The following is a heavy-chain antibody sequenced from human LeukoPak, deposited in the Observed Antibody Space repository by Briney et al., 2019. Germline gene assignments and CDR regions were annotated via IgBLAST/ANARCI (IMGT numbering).Heavy chain of an antibody. D-gene: IGHD2-15*01. CDR2: IYHSGNT. J-gene: IGHJ4*02. V-gene: IGHV4-38-2*01. Sequence: SETLSLTCGVSGSSISSGNYWGWIRQPPGQGLEWIGTIYHSGNTYYNPSLKSRVTLSVDTSKNQFSLNLNSVTAADTAVYFCARGGFCSGLTCYSLWFWGPGTLVTVSS. CDR3: ARGGFCSGLTCYSLWF. CDR1: GSSISSGNY.